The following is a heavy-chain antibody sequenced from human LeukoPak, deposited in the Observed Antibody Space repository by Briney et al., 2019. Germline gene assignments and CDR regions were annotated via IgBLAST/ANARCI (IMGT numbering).Heavy chain of an antibody. Sequence: GGSLRLSCAASGFTLSSYAMSWVRQAPGKGLEWVSLSGNAGSTYYADSVKGRFTISRDNSKNTLYLQMNSLRAEDTAVYYCAKYTPTVTTQRGYFDYWGQGTLVTVSS. CDR3: AKYTPTVTTQRGYFDY. D-gene: IGHD4-17*01. CDR2: SGNAGST. CDR1: GFTLSSYA. J-gene: IGHJ4*02. V-gene: IGHV3-23*01.